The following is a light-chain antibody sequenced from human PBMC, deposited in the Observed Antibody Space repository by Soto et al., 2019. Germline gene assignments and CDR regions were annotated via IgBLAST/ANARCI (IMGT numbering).Light chain of an antibody. CDR1: SSDVGGYNY. J-gene: IGLJ1*01. Sequence: QSALTQPASGSGSPGQSITISCTGTSSDVGGYNYVSWYQQHPGKAPKLMIYEVSNRPSGVSNRFSGSKSGNTVSLTISGLQAEDEADYYCSSYTSSSIDYVFGTGTKLTVL. V-gene: IGLV2-14*01. CDR2: EVS. CDR3: SSYTSSSIDYV.